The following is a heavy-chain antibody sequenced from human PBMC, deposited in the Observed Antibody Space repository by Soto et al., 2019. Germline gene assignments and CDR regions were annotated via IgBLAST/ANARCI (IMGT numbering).Heavy chain of an antibody. CDR3: ARGPYYYDSSGYYFSGVDDYYGMDV. Sequence: ASVKVSCKASGYTFTSYDINWVRQATGQGLEWMGWMNPNSGNTGYAQKFQGRVTMTRNTSISTAYMELSSLRSEDTAVYYCARGPYYYDSSGYYFSGVDDYYGMDVWGQGTTVTVSS. CDR1: GYTFTSYD. CDR2: MNPNSGNT. J-gene: IGHJ6*02. D-gene: IGHD3-22*01. V-gene: IGHV1-8*01.